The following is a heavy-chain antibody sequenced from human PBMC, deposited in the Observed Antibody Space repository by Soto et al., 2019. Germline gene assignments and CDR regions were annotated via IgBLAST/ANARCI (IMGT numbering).Heavy chain of an antibody. J-gene: IGHJ6*02. V-gene: IGHV1-58*01. CDR1: GFTFTSSA. CDR3: AADGINCSSTSCYEDYYYYYYGMDV. Sequence: ASVKVSCKASGFTFTSSAVQWVRQARGQRLEWIGWIVVGSGNTNYAQKFQERVTITRDMSTSTAYMELSSLRSEDTAVYYCAADGINCSSTSCYEDYYYYYYGMDVWGQGTTVTVSS. D-gene: IGHD2-2*01. CDR2: IVVGSGNT.